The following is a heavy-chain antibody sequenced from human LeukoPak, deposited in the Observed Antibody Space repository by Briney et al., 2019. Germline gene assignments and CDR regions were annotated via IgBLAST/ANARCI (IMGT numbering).Heavy chain of an antibody. CDR1: GGSISSGGYY. D-gene: IGHD6-19*01. V-gene: IGHV4-31*03. Sequence: PSETLSLTCNVSGGSISSGGYYWSWIRQHPGKGLEWIGYIYYSGSTYYNPSLKSRVTISVDTSKNQFSLKLSSVTAADTAVYYCARGRQQWLEEYYFDYWGQGTLVTVSS. CDR3: ARGRQQWLEEYYFDY. CDR2: IYYSGST. J-gene: IGHJ4*02.